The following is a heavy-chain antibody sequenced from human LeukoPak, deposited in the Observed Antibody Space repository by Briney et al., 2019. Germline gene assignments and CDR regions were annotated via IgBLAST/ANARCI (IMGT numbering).Heavy chain of an antibody. CDR2: LDPEDGET. V-gene: IGHV1-24*01. CDR3: ATDSGGSFWDY. J-gene: IGHJ4*02. D-gene: IGHD1-26*01. CDR1: GYTLTELS. Sequence: ASVKVSCKVSGYTLTELSMHWVRQAHEEGVEGMGCLDPEDGETIYAPKCQGRLTMTEDTSTDTAYMELSSLRSEHPAVYYCATDSGGSFWDYWGQGTLVTVSS.